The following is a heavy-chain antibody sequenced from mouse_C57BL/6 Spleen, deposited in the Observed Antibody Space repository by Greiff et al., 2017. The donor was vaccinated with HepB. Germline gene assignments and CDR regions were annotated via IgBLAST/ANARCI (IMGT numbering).Heavy chain of an antibody. CDR1: GYTFTSYC. Sequence: QVQLQQSGAELAKPGASVKLSCKASGYTFTSYCMHWVKQRPGQGLEWIGYINPSSGYTKYNQKFKDKATLTADKSSSTAYMQLSSLTYEDSAVYYCARHYYYGSSYVDYAMDYWGQGTSVTVSS. J-gene: IGHJ4*01. CDR3: ARHYYYGSSYVDYAMDY. V-gene: IGHV1-7*01. CDR2: INPSSGYT. D-gene: IGHD1-1*01.